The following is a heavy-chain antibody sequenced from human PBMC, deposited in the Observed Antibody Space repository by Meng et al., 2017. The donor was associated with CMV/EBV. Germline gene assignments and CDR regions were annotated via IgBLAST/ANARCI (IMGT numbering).Heavy chain of an antibody. CDR1: GFTFSSYS. D-gene: IGHD1-14*01. Sequence: GESLKISCTASGFTFSSYSMNWVRQAPGKGLEWVANIKQDGSEKYYVDSVKGRFTISRDNAKNSLYLQMNSLRAEDTAVYYCARAEGGDYFDYWGQGTLVTVSS. V-gene: IGHV3-7*01. J-gene: IGHJ4*02. CDR2: IKQDGSEK. CDR3: ARAEGGDYFDY.